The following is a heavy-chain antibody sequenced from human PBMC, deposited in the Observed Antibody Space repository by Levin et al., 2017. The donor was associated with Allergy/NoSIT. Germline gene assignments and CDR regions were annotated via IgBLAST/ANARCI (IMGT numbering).Heavy chain of an antibody. V-gene: IGHV3-15*07. Sequence: GGSLRLSCAVSGLNFNNAWMNWVRQAPGKGLEWVGRIKSHAVGGAPDYAAPIKGRSTIPRDDANKTVYLQMNSLKTEDTAVYYCTTMAHSSAWFGDTLDFWGQGTMVTVSS. CDR2: IKSHAVGGAP. CDR1: GLNFNNAW. CDR3: TTMAHSSAWFGDTLDF. J-gene: IGHJ3*01. D-gene: IGHD6-19*01.